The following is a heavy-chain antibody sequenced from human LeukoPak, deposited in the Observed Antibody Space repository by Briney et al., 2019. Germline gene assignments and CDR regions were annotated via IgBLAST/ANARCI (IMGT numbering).Heavy chain of an antibody. CDR3: AKDVRSSTSCTYFDY. J-gene: IGHJ4*02. V-gene: IGHV3-66*01. CDR1: GFTVSSSY. CDR2: IYSGGST. Sequence: PGGSLRLSCAASGFTVSSSYMTWVRQAPGKGLEWVSVIYSGGSTHYAGSVKGRFTISRDNSKNTVYLQMNSLRAEDTAVYYCAKDVRSSTSCTYFDYWGQGTLVTVSS. D-gene: IGHD2-2*01.